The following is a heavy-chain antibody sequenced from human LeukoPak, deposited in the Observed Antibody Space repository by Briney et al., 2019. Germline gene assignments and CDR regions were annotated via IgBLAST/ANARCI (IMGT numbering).Heavy chain of an antibody. Sequence: GGSLGLSCAASGFTFTNYAMTWVRQAPGKGLEWVSVIGASGADTYYSDSVKGRFTVSRDNSQNTLFLHMSSLRAEDTAVYFCARRPRDTSGYYLGAFHDWGQGTTVTVSS. CDR2: IGASGADT. V-gene: IGHV3-23*01. J-gene: IGHJ3*01. CDR1: GFTFTNYA. CDR3: ARRPRDTSGYYLGAFHD. D-gene: IGHD3-22*01.